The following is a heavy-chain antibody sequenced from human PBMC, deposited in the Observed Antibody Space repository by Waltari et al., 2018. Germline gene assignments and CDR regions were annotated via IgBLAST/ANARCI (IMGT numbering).Heavy chain of an antibody. V-gene: IGHV4-61*02. Sequence: QVQLQESGPGLGKPSQTLSLTCTVSGGSISSGRYYWSWIRQPAGKGLEWIGRIYTSGSTNYNPSLKSRVTISVDTSKNQFSLKLSSVTAADTAVYYCARDRRRDGYSYYYYYMDVWGKGTTVTVSS. CDR3: ARDRRRDGYSYYYYYMDV. CDR1: GGSISSGRYY. D-gene: IGHD2-15*01. CDR2: IYTSGST. J-gene: IGHJ6*03.